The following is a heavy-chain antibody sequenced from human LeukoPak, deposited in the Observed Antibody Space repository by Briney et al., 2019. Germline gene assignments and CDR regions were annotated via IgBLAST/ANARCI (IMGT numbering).Heavy chain of an antibody. V-gene: IGHV3-23*01. J-gene: IGHJ5*02. Sequence: GGSLRLSCAASGFTFSSCGMSWVRQAPGKGLEWVSALSDSGGSTFYADSVKGRFTISRDNSKNTLYLQMNSLRAEDTAVYYCARGRQQLANWFDPWGQGTLVTVSS. D-gene: IGHD6-13*01. CDR3: ARGRQQLANWFDP. CDR1: GFTFSSCG. CDR2: LSDSGGST.